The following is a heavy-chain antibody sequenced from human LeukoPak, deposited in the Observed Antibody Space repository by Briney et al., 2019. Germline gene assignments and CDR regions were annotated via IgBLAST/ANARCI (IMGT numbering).Heavy chain of an antibody. CDR1: GGTFSSYA. D-gene: IGHD3-22*01. Sequence: ASVKVSCKASGGTFSSYAISWARQAPGQGLEWMGRIIPIFGTANYAQKFQGRVTITTDESTSTAYMELSSLRSEDTAVYYCARDYYDSSGYYPYYFDYWGQGTLVTVSS. V-gene: IGHV1-69*05. CDR2: IIPIFGTA. J-gene: IGHJ4*02. CDR3: ARDYYDSSGYYPYYFDY.